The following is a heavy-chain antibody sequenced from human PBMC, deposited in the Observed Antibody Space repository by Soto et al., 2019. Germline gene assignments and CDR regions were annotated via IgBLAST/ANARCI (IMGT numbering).Heavy chain of an antibody. V-gene: IGHV5-51*01. CDR1: GYSFTSYW. Sequence: GESLKISCKGSGYSFTSYWIGWVRQIPGKGLEWMGIIYPGDSDTRYSPSFQGQVTISADKSISTAYLQWSSLKASDTAMYYCARLSSSWFYGMDVWGQGTTVTVSS. CDR3: ARLSSSWFYGMDV. CDR2: IYPGDSDT. J-gene: IGHJ6*02. D-gene: IGHD6-13*01.